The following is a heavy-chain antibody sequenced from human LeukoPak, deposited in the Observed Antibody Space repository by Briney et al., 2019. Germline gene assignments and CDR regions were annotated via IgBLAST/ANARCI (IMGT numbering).Heavy chain of an antibody. CDR3: ARERIVATMGEYYFDY. V-gene: IGHV4-30-4*01. J-gene: IGHJ4*02. D-gene: IGHD5-12*01. CDR1: GGSISSGDYY. CDR2: IYYIGNT. Sequence: PSETLSLTCTVSGGSISSGDYYWSWIRQPPGKGLEWIGYIYYIGNTFYNPSLKSRVTIPVDTSKNQFSLKLSSVTAADTAVYYCARERIVATMGEYYFDYWGQGTLVTVSS.